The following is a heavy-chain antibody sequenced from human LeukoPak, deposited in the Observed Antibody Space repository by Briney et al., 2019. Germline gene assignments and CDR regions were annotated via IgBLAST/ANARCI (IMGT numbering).Heavy chain of an antibody. J-gene: IGHJ4*02. CDR3: ARAEGYYDSSGYYYSFDY. V-gene: IGHV3-21*01. D-gene: IGHD3-22*01. CDR2: ISSSSSYI. Sequence: GGSLRLSCAASGFAFSSYSMNWVRQAPGKGLEWVSSISSSSSYIYYADSVKGRFTISRDNAKNSLYLQMNSLRAEDTAVYYCARAEGYYDSSGYYYSFDYWVQETLVTVSS. CDR1: GFAFSSYS.